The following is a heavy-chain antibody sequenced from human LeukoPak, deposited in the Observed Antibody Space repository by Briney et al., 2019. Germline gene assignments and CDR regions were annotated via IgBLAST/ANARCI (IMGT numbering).Heavy chain of an antibody. J-gene: IGHJ5*02. D-gene: IGHD1-14*01. CDR1: GGSISSSSYY. CDR3: ARRTNPLNNWFDP. CDR2: IYYSGST. V-gene: IGHV4-39*07. Sequence: PSETLSLTCTVSGGSISSSSYYWGWIRQPPGTGLEWIGSIYYSGSTYYNPSLKSRVTISVDTSKNQFSLKLSSVTAADTAVYYCARRTNPLNNWFDPWGQGTLVTVSS.